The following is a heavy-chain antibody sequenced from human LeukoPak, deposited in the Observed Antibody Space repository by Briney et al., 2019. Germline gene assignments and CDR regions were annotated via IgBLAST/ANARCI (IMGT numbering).Heavy chain of an antibody. CDR1: GYSFTSYW. V-gene: IGHV5-51*01. CDR2: IDPSDSDF. CDR3: ARQTAMGRSGDY. Sequence: GESLKISCKASGYSFTSYWIGWVRQMPGKGLEWMGIIDPSDSDFRYTPSFQGQVTISADKSLSTAYLQWNSLKASDTAIYYCARQTAMGRSGDYWGQGTLVTVSS. J-gene: IGHJ4*02. D-gene: IGHD7-27*01.